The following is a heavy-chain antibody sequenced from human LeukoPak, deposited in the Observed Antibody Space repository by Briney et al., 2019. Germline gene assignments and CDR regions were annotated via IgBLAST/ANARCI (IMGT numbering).Heavy chain of an antibody. CDR2: ISWNSGII. V-gene: IGHV3-9*01. CDR1: GFTFDDYA. J-gene: IGHJ4*02. D-gene: IGHD2-15*01. CDR3: AKIQGLGSFYAFDY. Sequence: SLRLSCAASGFTFDDYAMHWVRQAPGKGLEWVSGISWNSGIITYADSVKGRFTISRDNAKNSLYLQMNNLRPEDTALYYCAKIQGLGSFYAFDYWGQGTPVTVSS.